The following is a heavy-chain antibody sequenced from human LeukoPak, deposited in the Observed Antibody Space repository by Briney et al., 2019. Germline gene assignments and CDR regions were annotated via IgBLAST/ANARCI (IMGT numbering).Heavy chain of an antibody. V-gene: IGHV3-23*01. CDR3: ARAYGYSTGWYLSD. CDR2: ISNSGGTT. D-gene: IGHD6-19*01. Sequence: GGSLRLSCAASGFTFSSYAMSWVRQAPGKGLEWVSGISNSGGTTYYADSVKGRFTISRDNSKNTLYLQMDSLRAEHTAVYYCARAYGYSTGWYLSDWGQGTLVTVSS. J-gene: IGHJ4*02. CDR1: GFTFSSYA.